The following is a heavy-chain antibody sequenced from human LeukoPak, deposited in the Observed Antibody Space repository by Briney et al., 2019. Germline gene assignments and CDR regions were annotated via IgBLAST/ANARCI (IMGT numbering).Heavy chain of an antibody. Sequence: PSESVALTYAFYGGFFSGYYWSWIRQPPSKGLEWMGEIHHSGSNNYNPSLKSRVTISVDTSKPQSSLRLSSVTAADTAVYYCARDNYDYVWGSYQNFDYWGQGTLVTVSS. V-gene: IGHV4-34*01. D-gene: IGHD3-16*02. CDR2: IHHSGSN. CDR1: GGFFSGYY. J-gene: IGHJ4*02. CDR3: ARDNYDYVWGSYQNFDY.